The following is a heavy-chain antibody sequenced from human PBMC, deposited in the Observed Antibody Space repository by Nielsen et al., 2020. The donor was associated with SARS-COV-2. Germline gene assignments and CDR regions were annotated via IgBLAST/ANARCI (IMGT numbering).Heavy chain of an antibody. CDR3: AREAGYDLDF. CDR1: GFNFRGYW. Sequence: GESLKISCVVSGFNFRGYWMTWVRQAPGKGLEWVATVSSDGFNRYYADSVRGRFTISRDNSGNTLSLQMNGLRREDSAFYYCAREAGYDLDFWGQGTLLTVSP. CDR2: VSSDGFNR. D-gene: IGHD5-12*01. J-gene: IGHJ4*02. V-gene: IGHV3-30*03.